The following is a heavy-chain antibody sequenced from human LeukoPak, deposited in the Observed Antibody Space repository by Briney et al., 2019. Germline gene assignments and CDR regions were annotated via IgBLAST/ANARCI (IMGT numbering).Heavy chain of an antibody. D-gene: IGHD3-10*01. CDR1: GGSISSSSW. V-gene: IGHV4-4*02. CDR3: ARAHGMVANAFDI. Sequence: PSETLSLTCAVSGGSISSSSWWSWVRRPPGKGLEWIGEIYHSGSTNYNPSLKSRVTISVDKSKNQFSLKLSSVTAADTAVYYCARAHGMVANAFDIWGQGTMVTVSS. J-gene: IGHJ3*02. CDR2: IYHSGST.